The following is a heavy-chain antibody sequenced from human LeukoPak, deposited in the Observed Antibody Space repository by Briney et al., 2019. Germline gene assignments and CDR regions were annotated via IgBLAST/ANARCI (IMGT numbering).Heavy chain of an antibody. CDR3: ARARVAARGWYMDV. CDR2: IIPIFGTA. Sequence: SVKVSCKASGYTFTSYGISWVRQAPGQGLEWMGGIIPIFGTANYAQKFQGRVTITADKSTSTAYMELSSLRSEDTAVYYCARARVAARGWYMDVWGKGTTVTVSS. V-gene: IGHV1-69*06. D-gene: IGHD1-26*01. J-gene: IGHJ6*03. CDR1: GYTFTSYG.